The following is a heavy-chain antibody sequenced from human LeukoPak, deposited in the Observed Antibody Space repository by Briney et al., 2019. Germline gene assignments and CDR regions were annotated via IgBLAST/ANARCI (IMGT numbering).Heavy chain of an antibody. CDR1: GGSISSGSYY. Sequence: SETLSLTCTVSGGSISSGSYYWSWIRQPAGKGLEWIGRIYTSGSTNYNPSLKSRVTISVDTSKNQLSLKLSSVTAADTAVYYCAREGLDSYGSYYYYYYMDVWGKGTTVTVSS. CDR2: IYTSGST. CDR3: AREGLDSYGSYYYYYYMDV. V-gene: IGHV4-61*02. D-gene: IGHD5-18*01. J-gene: IGHJ6*03.